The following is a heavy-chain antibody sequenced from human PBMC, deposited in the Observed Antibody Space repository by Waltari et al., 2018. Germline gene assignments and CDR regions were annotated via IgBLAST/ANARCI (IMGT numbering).Heavy chain of an antibody. Sequence: QVQLVESGGGVVQPGRSLRLSCAASGFTFSSYGMHWVRQAPGKGLEWVAVIWYDGSNKYYADSVKGRFTISRDNSKNTLYLQMNSLRAEDTAVYYCARAGDYGDIGYWGQGTLVTVSS. V-gene: IGHV3-33*01. CDR3: ARAGDYGDIGY. D-gene: IGHD4-17*01. CDR2: IWYDGSNK. CDR1: GFTFSSYG. J-gene: IGHJ4*02.